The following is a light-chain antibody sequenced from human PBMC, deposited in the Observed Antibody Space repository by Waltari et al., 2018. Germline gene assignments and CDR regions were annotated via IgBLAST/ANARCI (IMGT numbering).Light chain of an antibody. V-gene: IGKV3D-15*01. J-gene: IGKJ2*01. CDR2: DSS. CDR3: QQYNNLQT. Sequence: EIVMTQSPAALSVSPGERATLSCRASTSVTSNLAWYQKKRGHSPRLLIYDSSIRATGIPARFRCRGSGTEFTLTISSLQSEDFAVYYCQQYNNLQTFGQGTKLELK. CDR1: TSVTSN.